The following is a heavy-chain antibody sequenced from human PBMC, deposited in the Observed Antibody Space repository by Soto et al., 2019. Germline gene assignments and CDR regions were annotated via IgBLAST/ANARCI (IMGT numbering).Heavy chain of an antibody. V-gene: IGHV4-4*02. J-gene: IGHJ4*02. CDR3: ASTYYDSSGYEEGFDY. CDR2: IYHSGST. Sequence: QVQLQESGPGLVKPSGTLSLTCAVSGGSISSSNWWSWVRQPPGKGLEWIGEIYHSGSTNYNPSLTSRVTISVDKSKNQFSLKLSSVTAADTAVYYCASTYYDSSGYEEGFDYWGQGTLVTVSS. D-gene: IGHD3-22*01. CDR1: GGSISSSNW.